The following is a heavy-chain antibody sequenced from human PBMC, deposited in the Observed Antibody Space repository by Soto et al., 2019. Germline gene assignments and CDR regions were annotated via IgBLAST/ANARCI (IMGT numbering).Heavy chain of an antibody. CDR3: ARDRGEYTSSWFWYFSH. J-gene: IGHJ2*01. V-gene: IGHV4-4*07. D-gene: IGHD6-13*01. CDR2: LNIAGTI. CDR1: GASISSYN. Sequence: ETLSLTCSVSGASISSYNWNWVRQSAGKGPEWVGRLNIAGTINYNPSLKSRITMSMDTSKNQISLHLRSVTAADTAMYYCARDRGEYTSSWFWYFSHWGHGTLVT.